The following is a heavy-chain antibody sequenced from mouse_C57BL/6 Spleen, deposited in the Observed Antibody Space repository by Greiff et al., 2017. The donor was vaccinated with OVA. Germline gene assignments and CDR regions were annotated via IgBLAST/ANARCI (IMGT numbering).Heavy chain of an antibody. V-gene: IGHV5-4*01. CDR1: GFTFSSYA. J-gene: IGHJ3*01. Sequence: EVQLVESGGGLVKPGGSLKLSCAASGFTFSSYAMSWVRQTPEKRLEWVATISDGGSYTYYPDNVKGRFTISRDNAKNNLYLQMSHLKSEDTARYYCARDHDYDGSWFAYWGQGTLVTVSA. CDR3: ARDHDYDGSWFAY. CDR2: ISDGGSYT. D-gene: IGHD2-4*01.